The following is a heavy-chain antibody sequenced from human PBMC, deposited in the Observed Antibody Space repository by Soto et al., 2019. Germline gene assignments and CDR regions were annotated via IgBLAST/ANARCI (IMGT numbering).Heavy chain of an antibody. CDR2: INHSGST. J-gene: IGHJ6*02. CDR1: GGSFSGCY. Sequence: SETLSLTCAVYGGSFSGCYWSWIRQPPGKGLEWIGEINHSGSTNYNPSLKSRVTISVDTSKNQFSLKLSSVTAADTAVYYCARGPYYYDSSGYYARPYYHYYDMDVWGQGTTVTVSS. CDR3: ARGPYYYDSSGYYARPYYHYYDMDV. V-gene: IGHV4-34*01. D-gene: IGHD3-22*01.